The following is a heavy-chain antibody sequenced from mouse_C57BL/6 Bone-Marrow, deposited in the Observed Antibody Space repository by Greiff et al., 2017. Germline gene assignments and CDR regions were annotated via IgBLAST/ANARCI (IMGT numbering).Heavy chain of an antibody. D-gene: IGHD2-5*01. V-gene: IGHV1-69*01. Sequence: QVQLQQPGAELVMPGASVKLSCKASGYTFTSYWMHWVKQRPGQGLEWIGEIDPSDSYTNYNQKFKGKSTLTVDTSSSTAYMQLSSLTSEDSAVYDCASCYSNPYAMDYWGQGTSVTVSS. CDR3: ASCYSNPYAMDY. CDR2: IDPSDSYT. J-gene: IGHJ4*01. CDR1: GYTFTSYW.